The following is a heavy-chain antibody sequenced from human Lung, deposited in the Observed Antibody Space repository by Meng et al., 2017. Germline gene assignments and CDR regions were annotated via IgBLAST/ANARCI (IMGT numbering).Heavy chain of an antibody. CDR1: GFTFSSYS. CDR2: ISSSS. V-gene: IGHV3-21*01. D-gene: IGHD2-15*01. J-gene: IGHJ4*02. Sequence: EVQLVESGGGLVKPGGSLRLACAASGFTFSSYSMNWVRQAPGKGLEWGSSISSSSAYADSVKGRVTISRDNAKYSLYLQMNSLRAEDTDVYYCARGRVVVAATPSDYWGQGTLVTVSS. CDR3: ARGRVVVAATPSDY.